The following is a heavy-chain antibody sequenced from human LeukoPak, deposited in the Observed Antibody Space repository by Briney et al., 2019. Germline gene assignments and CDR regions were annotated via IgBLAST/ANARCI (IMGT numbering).Heavy chain of an antibody. CDR3: ARDYKYAFDN. Sequence: PGGSLRLSCAASGFTFSDYSMNWVRQAPGKGLEWISYIGIDSGNTNYADSVKGRFTISGDKAKNSLYLQMNSLRVEDTAVYYCARDYKYAFDNWGQGTLVTDSS. CDR1: GFTFSDYS. CDR2: IGIDSGNT. J-gene: IGHJ4*02. D-gene: IGHD5-24*01. V-gene: IGHV3-48*01.